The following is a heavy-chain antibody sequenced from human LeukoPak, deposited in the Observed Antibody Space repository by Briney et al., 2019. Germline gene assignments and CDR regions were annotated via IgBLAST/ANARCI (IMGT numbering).Heavy chain of an antibody. CDR2: VSGSGGST. CDR1: GFTFSSYA. Sequence: GGSLRLSCAGSGFTFSSYAMSWVRQAPGKGLEWVSTVSGSGGSTYYADSVKGRFTISKDNSKNTLYLQMNRLRVDDTAVYYCAKESLVGSSSDSWGQGTLVTVSS. D-gene: IGHD2-8*02. CDR3: AKESLVGSSSDS. V-gene: IGHV3-23*01. J-gene: IGHJ5*02.